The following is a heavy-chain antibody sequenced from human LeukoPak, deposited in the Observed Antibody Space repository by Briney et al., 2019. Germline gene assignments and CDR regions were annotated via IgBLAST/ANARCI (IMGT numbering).Heavy chain of an antibody. V-gene: IGHV1-69*13. CDR1: GYTFTSYA. CDR2: IIPIFGTA. CDR3: ARDYSSGWYYFDY. Sequence: ASVKVSCKASGYTFTSYAISWVRQAPGQGLEWMGGIIPIFGTANYAQKFQGRVTITADESTSTAYMELSSLRSEDTAVYYCARDYSSGWYYFDYWGQGTLVTVSS. D-gene: IGHD6-19*01. J-gene: IGHJ4*02.